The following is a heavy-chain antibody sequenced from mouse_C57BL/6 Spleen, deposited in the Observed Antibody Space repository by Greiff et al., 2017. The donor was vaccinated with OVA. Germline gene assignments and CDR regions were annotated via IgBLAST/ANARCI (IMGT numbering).Heavy chain of an antibody. CDR1: GYTFTDHT. CDR3: ARRGVPEGAWFAY. V-gene: IGHV1-78*01. J-gene: IGHJ3*01. Sequence: VQLQQSDAELVKPGASVKISCKVSGYTFTDHTIPWMKQRPEQGLEWIGYIYPRDGSTKYNEKFKGKATLTADKSSSTAYMQLSSLTSEDSAVYYCARRGVPEGAWFAYWGQGTLVTVSA. CDR2: IYPRDGST.